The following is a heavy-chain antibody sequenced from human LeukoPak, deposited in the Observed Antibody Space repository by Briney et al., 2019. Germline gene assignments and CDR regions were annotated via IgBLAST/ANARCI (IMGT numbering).Heavy chain of an antibody. CDR1: GFTFSDYY. Sequence: PGRTLRLSCAASGFTFSDYYMSWIRQAPGKGLEWVSYISSSGSTIYYADSVKGRFTISRDNAKNSLYLQMNGLRAEDTAVYYCARELASRYYYDSSGYSIWGQGTMVTVSS. CDR3: ARELASRYYYDSSGYSI. D-gene: IGHD3-22*01. V-gene: IGHV3-11*01. J-gene: IGHJ3*02. CDR2: ISSSGSTI.